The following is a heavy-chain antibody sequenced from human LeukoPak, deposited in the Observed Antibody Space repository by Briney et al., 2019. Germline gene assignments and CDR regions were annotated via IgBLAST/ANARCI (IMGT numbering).Heavy chain of an antibody. V-gene: IGHV3-48*03. CDR3: ARDDGAYYQYSMDV. J-gene: IGHJ6*03. D-gene: IGHD3-16*01. CDR2: ISSSGSTI. Sequence: PGGSLRLSYAASGFTFNNYEFNWVRQAPGKGLEWVSYISSSGSTIYYADSVKGRFTISRDNAKNTLYLQMNSLRAEDTAVYFCARDDGAYYQYSMDVWGKGTTVTVSS. CDR1: GFTFNNYE.